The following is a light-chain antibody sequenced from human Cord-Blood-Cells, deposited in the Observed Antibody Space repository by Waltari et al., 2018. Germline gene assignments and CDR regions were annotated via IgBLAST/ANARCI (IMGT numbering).Light chain of an antibody. Sequence: DIVMTQSPDSLAVSLGERATINCKSSQSVLYSSNNKNYLAWYQQKPGQPPKLLIYWASTRESGLPDRFSGSGSGTDFTLTISSLQAEDVAVYYCQQYYSTAFTFGPGTKVDIK. CDR3: QQYYSTAFT. J-gene: IGKJ3*01. CDR2: WAS. V-gene: IGKV4-1*01. CDR1: QSVLYSSNNKNY.